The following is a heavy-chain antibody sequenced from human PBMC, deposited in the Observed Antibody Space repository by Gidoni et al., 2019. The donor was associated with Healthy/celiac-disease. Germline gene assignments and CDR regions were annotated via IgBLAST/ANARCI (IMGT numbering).Heavy chain of an antibody. CDR2: IMSSGSTI. V-gene: IGHV3-11*01. CDR3: SRYYAFWSGFDY. J-gene: IGHJ4*02. D-gene: IGHD3-3*01. Sequence: VQLVESGGGLVKPGGSLRTSWEASGFPFSAYYMSWIRQAPGKGLGWVSYIMSSGSTIYSADSVKGRFTISRDNSKNSLYLQMNSLRAYDTAVYYCSRYYAFWSGFDYWGQGTLVTVSS. CDR1: GFPFSAYY.